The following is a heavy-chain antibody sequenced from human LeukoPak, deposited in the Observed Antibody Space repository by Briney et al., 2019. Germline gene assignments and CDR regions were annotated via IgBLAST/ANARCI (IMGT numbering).Heavy chain of an antibody. D-gene: IGHD2-15*01. CDR3: AREGDYYCSGGSCYDY. V-gene: IGHV3-7*01. CDR2: IKEDGSEK. CDR1: GFTFSSYS. J-gene: IGHJ4*02. Sequence: GGSLILSCAASGFTFSSYSMSWVRQAPGKGLEWVANIKEDGSEKYYVDSVKGRFTISRDNAKNSVYLQMNSLRAEDTAVYYCAREGDYYCSGGSCYDYWGQGTLVTVSS.